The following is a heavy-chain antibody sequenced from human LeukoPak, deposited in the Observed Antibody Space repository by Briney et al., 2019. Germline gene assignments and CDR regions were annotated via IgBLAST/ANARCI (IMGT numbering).Heavy chain of an antibody. V-gene: IGHV1-24*01. CDR1: GYTLTELS. J-gene: IGHJ4*02. D-gene: IGHD3-16*02. CDR3: ATAPPRYPIWNYVWGSYRYAWVY. CDR2: FDPEDGET. Sequence: ASVKVFCKVSGYTLTELSMHWVRQAPGKGLEWMGGFDPEDGETIYAQKFQGRVTMTEDTSTDTAYMELSSLRSEDTAVYYCATAPPRYPIWNYVWGSYRYAWVYWGQGTLVTVSS.